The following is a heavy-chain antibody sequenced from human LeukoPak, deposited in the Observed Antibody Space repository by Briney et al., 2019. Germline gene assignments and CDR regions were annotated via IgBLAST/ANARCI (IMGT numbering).Heavy chain of an antibody. CDR3: AREYYDFWSGYYTGGGYYYYYYMDV. CDR2: IKQDGSEK. V-gene: IGHV3-7*01. Sequence: PGGSLRLSCAASGFTFSSYWMSWVRQAPGKGLEWVANIKQDGSEKYYVDSVKGRFTISRDNAKNALYLQMNSLRAEDTAVYYCAREYYDFWSGYYTGGGYYYYYYMDVWGKGTTVTVSS. J-gene: IGHJ6*03. D-gene: IGHD3-3*01. CDR1: GFTFSSYW.